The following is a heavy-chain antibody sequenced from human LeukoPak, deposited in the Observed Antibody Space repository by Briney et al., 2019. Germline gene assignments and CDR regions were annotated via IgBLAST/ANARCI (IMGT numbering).Heavy chain of an antibody. J-gene: IGHJ4*02. CDR3: ARGGVTLDY. Sequence: SETLSLTCNVSGDSISSYYWSWIRQPPGRGLEWIGYIYYSESTNYNPSLKSRVTISADTSKNQFSLKLSSVTAADTAVYYCARGGVTLDYWGQGTLVTVSS. D-gene: IGHD1-14*01. CDR1: GDSISSYY. V-gene: IGHV4-59*01. CDR2: IYYSEST.